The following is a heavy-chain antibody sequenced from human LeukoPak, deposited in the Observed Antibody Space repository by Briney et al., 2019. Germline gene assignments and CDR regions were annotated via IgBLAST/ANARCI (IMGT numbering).Heavy chain of an antibody. CDR3: ANGGEVSSWYKRLKLYFDY. CDR2: IRYDGSNK. V-gene: IGHV3-30*02. D-gene: IGHD6-13*01. CDR1: GFTFSSYG. Sequence: GGSLRLSCAASGFTFSSYGMHWVRQAPGKGLEWVAFIRYDGSNKYYADSVKGRFTISRDNSKNTLYLQMNSLRAEDTAVYYCANGGEVSSWYKRLKLYFDYWGQGTLVTVSS. J-gene: IGHJ4*02.